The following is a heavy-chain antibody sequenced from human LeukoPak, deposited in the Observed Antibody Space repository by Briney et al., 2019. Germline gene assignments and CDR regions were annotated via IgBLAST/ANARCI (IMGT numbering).Heavy chain of an antibody. D-gene: IGHD4-17*01. V-gene: IGHV3-7*01. J-gene: IGHJ3*01. CDR1: GFTSSGYW. CDR3: ARDLTGTYAFDF. CDR2: VNHDGSEK. Sequence: GGSLRLSCVVSGFTSSGYWMTWVRQAPGKGLEWVANVNHDGSEKHYVDSVKGRFTISRDNAKNSLYLQMNSLRAEDTAVYYCARDLTGTYAFDFWGQGTMVTVSS.